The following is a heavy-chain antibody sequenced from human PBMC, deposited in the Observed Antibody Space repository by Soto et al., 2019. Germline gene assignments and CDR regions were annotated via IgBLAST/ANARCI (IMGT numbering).Heavy chain of an antibody. V-gene: IGHV1-69*02. Sequence: QVHLVQSGAEVKKPGSSVKVSCKAAGGTFSTYTLIWVRQAPGQGLEWMGRIIPMLAVTNSAKRFQGRVTITADKSTSTAFMELPSLRSDDTAVYYCSIGSWSAETFDIWGQGTMVTVSS. D-gene: IGHD2-2*01. J-gene: IGHJ3*02. CDR2: IIPMLAVT. CDR1: GGTFSTYT. CDR3: SIGSWSAETFDI.